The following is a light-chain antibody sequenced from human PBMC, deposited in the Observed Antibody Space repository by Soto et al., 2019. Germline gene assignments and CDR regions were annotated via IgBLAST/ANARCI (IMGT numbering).Light chain of an antibody. CDR3: QQYSGYSIFI. Sequence: DIQMTQSPSTLSASVGDRVTITCRASQSISGWLAWYQQRPGKAPKLLIYDDSSLESGVPSRFSGSGSGTEFTLTIDVLQPDDFATYYCQQYSGYSIFIFRLGTKVHIK. J-gene: IGKJ3*01. CDR2: DDS. V-gene: IGKV1-5*01. CDR1: QSISGW.